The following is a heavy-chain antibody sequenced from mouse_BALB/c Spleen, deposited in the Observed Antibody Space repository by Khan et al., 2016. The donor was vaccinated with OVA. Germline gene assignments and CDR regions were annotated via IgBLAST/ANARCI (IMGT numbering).Heavy chain of an antibody. J-gene: IGHJ2*01. CDR1: GFSLTGYG. D-gene: IGHD3-3*01. CDR3: ARSKYLARY. CDR2: IWGDGST. Sequence: QMQLEESGPGLVAPSQSLSITCTVSGFSLTGYGVNWVRQPPGKGLEWLGMIWGDGSTDYNSALKSRLSITKDNSKSQVFLIMNSLQTDDTALYYCARSKYLARYWGQGTTLTVSS. V-gene: IGHV2-6-7*01.